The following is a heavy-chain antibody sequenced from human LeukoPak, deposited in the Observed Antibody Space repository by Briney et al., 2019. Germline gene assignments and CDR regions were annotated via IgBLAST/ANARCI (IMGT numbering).Heavy chain of an antibody. Sequence: GGSLRLSCAASGFTFSDYYMSWIRQAPGKGLEWVPYISSSGSTIYYADSVKGRFTISRDNAKNSLYLQMNSLRAEDTAVYYCARGEDYSIYYYYYGMDVWGQGTTVTVSS. J-gene: IGHJ6*02. V-gene: IGHV3-11*01. CDR3: ARGEDYSIYYYYYGMDV. CDR1: GFTFSDYY. D-gene: IGHD2-15*01. CDR2: ISSSGSTI.